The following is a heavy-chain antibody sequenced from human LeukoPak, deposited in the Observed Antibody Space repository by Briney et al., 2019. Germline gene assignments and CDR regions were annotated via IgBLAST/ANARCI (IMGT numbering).Heavy chain of an antibody. Sequence: GGSLRLSCAGSGFTFSSYWMSWVRQAPGKGLEWVANIKQDGSEKYYVDSVKGRFTISRDNAKNSVSLQMNSLRTEDTAVYYCLRGMDVWGQGTTVTVSS. J-gene: IGHJ6*02. V-gene: IGHV3-7*01. CDR2: IKQDGSEK. CDR1: GFTFSSYW. CDR3: LRGMDV.